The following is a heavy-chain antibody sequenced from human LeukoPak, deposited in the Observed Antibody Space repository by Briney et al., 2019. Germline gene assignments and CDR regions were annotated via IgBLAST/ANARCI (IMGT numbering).Heavy chain of an antibody. J-gene: IGHJ4*02. V-gene: IGHV4-34*01. Sequence: SETVSLTCDVYGGTFSGYYWSWILQPPGKGLEWIGEINHSGSTNYNPSLKSRVTISVDTCKNQFSLKLSSVTAADTAVYYCARSPGIAVAGSGDYFDYWGQGTLVTVSS. CDR1: GGTFSGYY. CDR2: INHSGST. CDR3: ARSPGIAVAGSGDYFDY. D-gene: IGHD6-19*01.